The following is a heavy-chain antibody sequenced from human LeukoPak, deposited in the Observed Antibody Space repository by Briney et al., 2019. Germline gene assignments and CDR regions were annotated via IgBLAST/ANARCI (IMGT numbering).Heavy chain of an antibody. Sequence: ASVKVSCKASGYTFTGYYIHWVRQAPGQGLEWMGWISAYNGNTNYAQKLQGRVTMTTDTSTSTAYMELRSLRSDDTAVYYCARTPLWFGELSDDYFDYWGQGTLVTVSS. D-gene: IGHD3-10*01. CDR1: GYTFTGYY. V-gene: IGHV1-18*04. J-gene: IGHJ4*02. CDR3: ARTPLWFGELSDDYFDY. CDR2: ISAYNGNT.